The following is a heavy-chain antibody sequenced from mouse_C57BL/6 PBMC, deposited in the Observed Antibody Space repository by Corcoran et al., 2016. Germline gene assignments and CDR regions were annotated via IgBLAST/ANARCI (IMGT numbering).Heavy chain of an antibody. CDR3: ARDRGWQSFAY. CDR2: ISYDGSN. V-gene: IGHV3-6*01. D-gene: IGHD2-3*01. Sequence: DVQLQESGPGLVKPSQSLSLTYSVTGYSITSGYYWNWIRQFPGNKLEWMGYISYDGSNNYNPSLKNRISITRDTSKNQFFLKLNSVTTEDTATYYCARDRGWQSFAYWGQGTLVTVSA. CDR1: GYSITSGYY. J-gene: IGHJ3*01.